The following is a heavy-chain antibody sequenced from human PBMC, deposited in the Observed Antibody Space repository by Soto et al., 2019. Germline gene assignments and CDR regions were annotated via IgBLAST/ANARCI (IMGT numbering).Heavy chain of an antibody. CDR1: GFIFSSYD. Sequence: EVQLVESGGGLVQPGGSLRLSCAASGFIFSSYDMNWVRQAPGKGPEWVSYISSGSGNILYADSVKGRFTISRDNAKNSLYLQMSSLRAEDTAVYYCARSYGTGSLNWFDPWGQGTLVTVSS. V-gene: IGHV3-48*04. CDR2: ISSGSGNI. D-gene: IGHD3-10*01. J-gene: IGHJ5*02. CDR3: ARSYGTGSLNWFDP.